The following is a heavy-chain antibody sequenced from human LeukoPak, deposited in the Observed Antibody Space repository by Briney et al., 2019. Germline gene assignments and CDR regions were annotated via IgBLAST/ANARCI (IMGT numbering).Heavy chain of an antibody. J-gene: IGHJ6*03. Sequence: SETLSLTCSVSVVSISSYYWSWIRQPPGKGLEWIGYIYYSGSTNYNPSLKSRVTISVDTSKNQFSLKLSSVTAADTAVYYCARTTEGGYTYDYFYYYYMDVWGKGTTVTISS. CDR1: VVSISSYY. D-gene: IGHD5-18*01. CDR3: ARTTEGGYTYDYFYYYYMDV. V-gene: IGHV4-59*01. CDR2: IYYSGST.